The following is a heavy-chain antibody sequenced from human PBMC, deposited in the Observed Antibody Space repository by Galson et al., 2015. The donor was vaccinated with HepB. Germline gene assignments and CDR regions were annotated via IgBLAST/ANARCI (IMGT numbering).Heavy chain of an antibody. Sequence: ALVKPTQTLTLTCTFSGFSLNTTDVGVGWIRQPPGKALQWLALIYWDDDKCYFPSLRGRLAINRDTSKNQVVLTMANMGPADAGTYYCAHRTKVSRRGYFFDFWGLGTLVAVSS. CDR3: AHRTKVSRRGYFFDF. J-gene: IGHJ4*02. V-gene: IGHV2-5*02. D-gene: IGHD3-10*01. CDR1: GFSLNTTDVG. CDR2: IYWDDDK.